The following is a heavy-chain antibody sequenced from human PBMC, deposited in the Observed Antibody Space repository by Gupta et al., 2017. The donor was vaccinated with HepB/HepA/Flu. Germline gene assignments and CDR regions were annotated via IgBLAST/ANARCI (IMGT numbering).Heavy chain of an antibody. D-gene: IGHD2-21*01. Sequence: EVQLVESGGGLVQPGGSLRLSCAAPGLTFSSYNMTWVRQAPGKGLEWVSYISNSGSIMYHADSVKGRFTISRDNAKNSLYLQINSLRDDDTAVYYCARERGQGGGDFFDYWGQGTLVTVSS. CDR3: ARERGQGGGDFFDY. J-gene: IGHJ4*02. V-gene: IGHV3-48*02. CDR2: ISNSGSIM. CDR1: GLTFSSYN.